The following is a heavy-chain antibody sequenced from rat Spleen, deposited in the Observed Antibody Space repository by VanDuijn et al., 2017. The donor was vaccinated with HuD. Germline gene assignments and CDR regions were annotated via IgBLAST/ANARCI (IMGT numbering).Heavy chain of an antibody. J-gene: IGHJ2*01. D-gene: IGHD1-9*01. Sequence: EVQLVESGGGLVQPGRSMKLSCAASGFTFSGYGMAWVRQAPKKGLEWVTFITYDGGSTSYRDSVKGRFTISRDNAKSTLYLQMDSLRSEDTATYYCTTDGYKYWGQGVMVIVSS. CDR1: GFTFSGYG. CDR2: ITYDGGST. V-gene: IGHV5-20*01. CDR3: TTDGYKY.